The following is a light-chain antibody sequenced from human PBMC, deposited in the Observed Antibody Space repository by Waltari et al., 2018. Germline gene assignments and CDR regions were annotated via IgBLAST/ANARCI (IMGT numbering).Light chain of an antibody. Sequence: EIQMTQSPSTLSASVGDRVTITCRASQSISNWLAWYKQKPGKAPKLLIYKASTLESGFPSRFSGSGFGTEFTLTISSLQPDYFATYYCQQYNSYSLLTFGGGTKVDIK. CDR3: QQYNSYSLLT. V-gene: IGKV1-5*03. CDR1: QSISNW. J-gene: IGKJ4*01. CDR2: KAS.